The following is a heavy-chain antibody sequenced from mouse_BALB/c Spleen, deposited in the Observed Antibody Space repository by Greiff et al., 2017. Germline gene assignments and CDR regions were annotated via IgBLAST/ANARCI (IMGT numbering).Heavy chain of an antibody. V-gene: IGHV1-69*02. CDR3: TNYYGSSHGAMDY. D-gene: IGHD1-1*01. Sequence: QVQLQQPGAELVRPGASVKLSCKASGYTFTSYWINWVKQRPGQGLEWIGNIYPSDSYTNYNQKFKDKATLTVDKSSSTAYMQLSSPTSEDSAVYYCTNYYGSSHGAMDYWGQGTSVTVSS. CDR2: IYPSDSYT. J-gene: IGHJ4*01. CDR1: GYTFTSYW.